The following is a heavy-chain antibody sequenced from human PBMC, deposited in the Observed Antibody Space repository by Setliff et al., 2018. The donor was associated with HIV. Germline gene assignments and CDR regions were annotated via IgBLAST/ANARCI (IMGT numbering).Heavy chain of an antibody. CDR2: YYNGGT. Sequence: SETLSLTCTVSGASINSHYWNWVRQSPAKGLEWIGYYYNGGTSYNPSLQSRVTISVDTPKNQFSLHLNSVTAADTAVYYCARKEKGGAFDIWGLGTPVT. J-gene: IGHJ3*02. V-gene: IGHV4-59*11. CDR1: GASINSHY. CDR3: ARKEKGGAFDI.